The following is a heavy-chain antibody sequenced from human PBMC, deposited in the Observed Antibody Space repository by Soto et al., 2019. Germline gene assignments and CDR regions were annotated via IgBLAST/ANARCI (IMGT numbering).Heavy chain of an antibody. D-gene: IGHD3-10*01. CDR2: VYVDDSDT. J-gene: IGHJ4*02. V-gene: IGHV5-51*04. Sequence: VRQMPGKGLEWMGIVYVDDSDTKYSPSFEGQVTISADKPLNSAYLQWTSLRASDTAMYYCARVRILSGLFRSFDYWGQGTQVTVSS. CDR3: ARVRILSGLFRSFDY.